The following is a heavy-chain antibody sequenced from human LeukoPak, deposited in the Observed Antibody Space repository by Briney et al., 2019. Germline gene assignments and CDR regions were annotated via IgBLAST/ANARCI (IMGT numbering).Heavy chain of an antibody. V-gene: IGHV4-4*07. Sequence: SETLSLTCTVSGGSISSYYWSWIRQPAGKGLEWIGRIYTSGSTNYNPSLKSRVTMSVDTSKNQFSLKLSSVTAADTAVYYCAAVTKIGHYFDYWGQGTLVTVSS. J-gene: IGHJ4*02. CDR3: AAVTKIGHYFDY. CDR2: IYTSGST. CDR1: GGSISSYY. D-gene: IGHD4-17*01.